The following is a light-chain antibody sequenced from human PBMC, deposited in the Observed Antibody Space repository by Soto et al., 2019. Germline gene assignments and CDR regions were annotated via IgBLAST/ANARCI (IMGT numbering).Light chain of an antibody. CDR2: GAS. V-gene: IGKV3-15*01. CDR3: QQYNNWPRT. Sequence: EKVMTQSPATLSASPGERATLSCRASQSVSSNLAWYQQKPGQAPRLLIYGASTRATEIPARVSGTGSGTEFTLTISSLQSEDFAVYYCQQYNNWPRTFGQGTKVEIK. J-gene: IGKJ1*01. CDR1: QSVSSN.